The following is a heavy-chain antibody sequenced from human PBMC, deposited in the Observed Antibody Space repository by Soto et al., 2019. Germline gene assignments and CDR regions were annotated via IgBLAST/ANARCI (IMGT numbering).Heavy chain of an antibody. D-gene: IGHD1-1*01. CDR3: ATTRPVPHPYYFHY. CDR2: IYHSGTT. V-gene: IGHV4-38-2*01. Sequence: KTSETLSLTCAVSCDSITSIYHWAWIRQPPGRGLEWVASIYHSGTTYYNPSLKSRVTISVDTSKNQFSLKLSSVTAADTAVYYCATTRPVPHPYYFHYWGRGTLVTVSS. J-gene: IGHJ4*02. CDR1: CDSITSIYH.